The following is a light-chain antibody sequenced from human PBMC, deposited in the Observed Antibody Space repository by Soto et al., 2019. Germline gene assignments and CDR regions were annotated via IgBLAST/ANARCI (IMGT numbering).Light chain of an antibody. Sequence: IVITQSPATLSVSPGERVTLSCRASQNVGTNLAWYQQKPGQAPRLLIYGSSTRATGIPATFSGSGSGTEFTLTISSLQSEESAVYYCQQYNNWGLSFGGGTKVDI. CDR2: GSS. V-gene: IGKV3D-15*01. J-gene: IGKJ4*01. CDR3: QQYNNWGLS. CDR1: QNVGTN.